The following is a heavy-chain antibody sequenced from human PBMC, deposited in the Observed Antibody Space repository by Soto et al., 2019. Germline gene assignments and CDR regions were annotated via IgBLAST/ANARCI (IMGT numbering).Heavy chain of an antibody. V-gene: IGHV3-13*01. CDR1: GFTFSNYD. D-gene: IGHD3-10*01. Sequence: PGGSLRLSCAASGFTFSNYDMHWVRQGTGKGLEWVSAIGTAGDTYYPGSVKGRFTISRENAKNSLYLQMNSLGAGDTAVYYCARVWGSGSHGPTYGMDVWGQGNTVNVSS. J-gene: IGHJ6*02. CDR2: IGTAGDT. CDR3: ARVWGSGSHGPTYGMDV.